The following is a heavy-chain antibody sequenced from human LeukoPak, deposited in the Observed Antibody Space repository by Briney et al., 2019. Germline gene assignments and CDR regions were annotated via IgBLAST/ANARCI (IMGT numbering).Heavy chain of an antibody. CDR2: INHSGST. CDR1: GGSFSGYY. J-gene: IGHJ4*02. CDR3: ARAPSGGSGVDY. V-gene: IGHV4-34*01. D-gene: IGHD3-10*01. Sequence: SETLSLTCAVYGGSFSGYYWSWIRQPPGKGLEWIGEINHSGSTNYNPSLKSRVTISVDTSKNQSSLKLSSVTAADTAVYYCARAPSGGSGVDYWGQGTLVTVSS.